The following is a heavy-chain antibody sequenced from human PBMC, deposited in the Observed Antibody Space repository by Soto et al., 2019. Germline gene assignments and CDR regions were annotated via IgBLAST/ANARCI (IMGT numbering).Heavy chain of an antibody. CDR2: IYKSATT. J-gene: IGHJ5*01. D-gene: IGHD2-15*01. V-gene: IGHV4-30-4*01. CDR1: GDSISTVDYF. Sequence: SETLSLTCSVSGDSISTVDYFWAWIRQPPGQALEYIGYIYKSATTYYNPSFESRVAISLDTSKSQFSLNVTSVTAADTAVYFCARGRYCLTGRCFPNWFDSWGQGTPVTVSS. CDR3: ARGRYCLTGRCFPNWFDS.